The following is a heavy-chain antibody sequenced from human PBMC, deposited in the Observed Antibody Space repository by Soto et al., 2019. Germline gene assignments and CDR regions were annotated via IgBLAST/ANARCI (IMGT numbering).Heavy chain of an antibody. CDR2: IFFSGNT. CDR1: GGSILNGGHY. V-gene: IGHV4-31*03. D-gene: IGHD3-10*01. Sequence: TSETLSLTCTVSGGSILNGGHYWTWIRQPPGKGLEWIGKIFFSGNTHYNTALKSRLSFSVDRAKNQFSLNLTSVTAADTAVYYCARCMVRGMYYFDYWGQGTLVTVSS. CDR3: ARCMVRGMYYFDY. J-gene: IGHJ4*02.